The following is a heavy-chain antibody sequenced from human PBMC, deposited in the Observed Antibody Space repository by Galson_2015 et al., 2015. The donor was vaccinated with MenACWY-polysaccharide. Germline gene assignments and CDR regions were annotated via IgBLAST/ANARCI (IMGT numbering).Heavy chain of an antibody. CDR3: ARGRRDTAVAATAAGLLDY. J-gene: IGHJ4*01. CDR2: MNPNSPNT. V-gene: IGHV1-8*01. CDR1: GYTFTSYD. Sequence: SVKVSCKPSGYTFTSYDINWVRQTTGQWLEWMGWMNPNSPNTGYAQKFQGRVPMPTHTSISTAYMELTSLTSEDTAVYYCARGRRDTAVAATAAGLLDYWGQGILVTVSS. D-gene: IGHD6-19*01.